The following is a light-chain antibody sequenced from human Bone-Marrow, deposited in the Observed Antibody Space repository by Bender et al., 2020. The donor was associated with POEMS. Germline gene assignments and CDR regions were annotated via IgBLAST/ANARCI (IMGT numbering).Light chain of an antibody. Sequence: SYVLTQPPSVSVAPGQTARISCGGNNIGSKNVHWYQQKPGQAPVLVVHDDSDRPSGIPERFSGSTSGNTATLTISRVEAGDEADYYCQVWDSSSDHVVFGGGAKLTVL. J-gene: IGLJ3*02. CDR2: DDS. V-gene: IGLV3-21*02. CDR1: NIGSKN. CDR3: QVWDSSSDHVV.